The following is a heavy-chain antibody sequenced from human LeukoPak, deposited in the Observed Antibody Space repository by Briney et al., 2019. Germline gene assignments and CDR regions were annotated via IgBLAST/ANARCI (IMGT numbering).Heavy chain of an antibody. CDR1: GGSFSGYY. CDR2: INHSGST. CDR3: ARDRGYSYGYRHYFDY. Sequence: PSETLSLTCAVYGGSFSGYYWSWIRQPPGKGLEWIGEINHSGSTNYNPSLKSRVTISVDTSKNQFSLKLSSVTAADTAVYYCARDRGYSYGYRHYFDYWGQGTLVTVSP. D-gene: IGHD5-18*01. J-gene: IGHJ4*02. V-gene: IGHV4-34*01.